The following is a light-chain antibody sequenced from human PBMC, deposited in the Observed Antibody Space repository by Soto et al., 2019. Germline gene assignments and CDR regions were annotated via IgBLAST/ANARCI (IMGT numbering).Light chain of an antibody. Sequence: QSALTQPASVSGSPGQSSTISCTGTSGDIGGYNYVSWYQQHPGKAPKLLISEVTNRPSGVSNRFSGSKSGNTASLTISGLQAEDEADYYCSSYTTNITPVVFGGGTQLTVL. CDR2: EVT. V-gene: IGLV2-14*01. CDR3: SSYTTNITPVV. J-gene: IGLJ2*01. CDR1: SGDIGGYNY.